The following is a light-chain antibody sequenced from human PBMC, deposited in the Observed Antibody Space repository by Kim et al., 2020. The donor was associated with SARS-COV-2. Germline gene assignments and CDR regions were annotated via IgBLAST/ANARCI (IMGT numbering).Light chain of an antibody. CDR2: DIN. CDR3: SSYTSTSSIL. J-gene: IGLJ2*01. V-gene: IGLV2-14*03. CDR1: ANDIGNYNY. Sequence: GQSIPISCTGSANDIGNYNYVSWHQQHPGRAPKLLIYDINDRPSGVSDHFSGSKSGNTASLTIAGLQSEDEAFYYCSSYTSTSSILFGGGTQLTVL.